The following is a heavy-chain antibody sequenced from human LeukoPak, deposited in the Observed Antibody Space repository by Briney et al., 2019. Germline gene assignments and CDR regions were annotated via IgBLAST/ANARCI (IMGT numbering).Heavy chain of an antibody. CDR2: ISAYNGNT. CDR1: GYTFTSYG. Sequence: ASVKVSCKASGYTFTSYGISWVRQAPGQGLEWMGWISAYNGNTNYAQKLQGRVTMTEDTSTDTAYMELSSLRSEDTAVYYCATVPYYSSGWSFDYWGQGTLVTVSS. D-gene: IGHD6-19*01. V-gene: IGHV1-18*01. J-gene: IGHJ4*02. CDR3: ATVPYYSSGWSFDY.